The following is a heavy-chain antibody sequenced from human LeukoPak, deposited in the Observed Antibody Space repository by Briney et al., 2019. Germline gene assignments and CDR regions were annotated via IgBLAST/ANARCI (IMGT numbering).Heavy chain of an antibody. Sequence: SETLSLTCAVYGGSFSGYYWSWIRQPPGKGLEWIGEINHSGSTNYNPSLKSRVTISVDTSKNQFSLKLSSVTAADTAVYYCARASHAHGMDVWGQGTTVTVSS. CDR1: GGSFSGYY. CDR3: ARASHAHGMDV. CDR2: INHSGST. J-gene: IGHJ6*02. V-gene: IGHV4-34*01.